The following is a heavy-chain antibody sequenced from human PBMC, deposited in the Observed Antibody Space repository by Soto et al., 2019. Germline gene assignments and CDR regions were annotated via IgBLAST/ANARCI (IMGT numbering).Heavy chain of an antibody. CDR1: GFIFSDYT. V-gene: IGHV3-48*02. D-gene: IGHD6-13*01. CDR2: ISSSGGAI. CDR3: ARDHGGSTWFVGVYYFFGMDV. J-gene: IGHJ6*02. Sequence: EVQLVESGGDLVQPGGSLRLSCAASGFIFSDYTMTWVRQAPGRGLEFVSHISSSGGAIFYAESVKGRFTDSRDNAKNSLYLQMHRLRDEDTAVYFCARDHGGSTWFVGVYYFFGMDVWGQGTGVTVSS.